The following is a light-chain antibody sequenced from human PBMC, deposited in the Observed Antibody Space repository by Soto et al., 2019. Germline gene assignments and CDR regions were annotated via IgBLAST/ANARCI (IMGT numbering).Light chain of an antibody. CDR3: QQTYSSLAS. CDR2: AAS. V-gene: IGKV1-39*01. CDR1: QRVDSY. Sequence: DIPMTQSPSSLSASVGDSVTLSCQTSQRVDSYIHWYQQQAGKAPKLLIYAASTLHTGVPSRFSGGGSGTDFTLTISGLQPADFATYYGQQTYSSLASFGQGTKVE. J-gene: IGKJ1*01.